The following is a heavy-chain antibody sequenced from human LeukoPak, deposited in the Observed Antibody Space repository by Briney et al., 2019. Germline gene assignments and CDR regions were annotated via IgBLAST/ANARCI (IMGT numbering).Heavy chain of an antibody. Sequence: GGSLRLSCAASGFTFNDFAMTWVCQAPGKGLEWVSSIGDAGTYYADSVKGRFTISRDNSKNMLYLQLNSLRAGDTAMYYCAKNLGPFDVRGQGTMVTVSS. J-gene: IGHJ3*01. CDR2: IGDAGT. V-gene: IGHV3-23*03. D-gene: IGHD3-16*01. CDR1: GFTFNDFA. CDR3: AKNLGPFDV.